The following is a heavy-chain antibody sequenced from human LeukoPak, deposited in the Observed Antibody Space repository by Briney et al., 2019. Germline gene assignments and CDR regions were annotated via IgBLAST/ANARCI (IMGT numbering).Heavy chain of an antibody. CDR2: IKSDGSST. J-gene: IGHJ4*02. CDR3: ARGGDSSNWYPGYFDY. D-gene: IGHD6-13*01. V-gene: IGHV3-74*01. Sequence: PGGSLRLSCAASGFTFSNYWMHWVRQAPGKGPVWVSRIKSDGSSTRFADSVQGRSTISRDNGKNTLYLQMNSLRAEDTAVYYCARGGDSSNWYPGYFDYWGQGALVTVSS. CDR1: GFTFSNYW.